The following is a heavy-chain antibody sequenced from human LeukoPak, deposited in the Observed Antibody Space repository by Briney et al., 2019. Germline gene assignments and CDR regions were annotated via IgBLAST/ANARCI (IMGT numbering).Heavy chain of an antibody. CDR2: ISYDGSNE. Sequence: GRSLRLSCAASGFTFSSYGMHWVRQAPGKGLEWVAIISYDGSNEYYADSVKGRFTISRDNSKNTLYLQMNSLRAEGTAVYYCAKTTGVAVAGTGDYYFDYWGQGTLVTVSS. V-gene: IGHV3-30*18. CDR1: GFTFSSYG. CDR3: AKTTGVAVAGTGDYYFDY. D-gene: IGHD6-19*01. J-gene: IGHJ4*02.